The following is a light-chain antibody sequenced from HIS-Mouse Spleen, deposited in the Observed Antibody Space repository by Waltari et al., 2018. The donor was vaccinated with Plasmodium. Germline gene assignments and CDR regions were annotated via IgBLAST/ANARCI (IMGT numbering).Light chain of an antibody. J-gene: IGLJ3*02. Sequence: SYELTQPPSVSVSPGQTARITCSGDALPQKYAYWYQQKSGQAPVLVIYEDSKRPSVIPERFSGSSSGTMATLTISGAQVEDEADYYCYSTDSSGNHRVFGGGTKLTVL. CDR2: EDS. CDR3: YSTDSSGNHRV. CDR1: ALPQKY. V-gene: IGLV3-10*01.